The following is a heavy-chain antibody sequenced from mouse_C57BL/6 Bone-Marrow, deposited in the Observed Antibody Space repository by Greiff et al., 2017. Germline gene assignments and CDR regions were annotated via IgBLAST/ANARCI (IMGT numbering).Heavy chain of an antibody. D-gene: IGHD1-1*01. V-gene: IGHV5-16*01. CDR2: INYDGSST. J-gene: IGHJ2*01. CDR1: GFTFSDYY. CDR3: ARAGTTVVDPLFDY. Sequence: EVQLVESEGGLVQPGSSMKLSCTASGFTFSDYYMAWVRQVPEKGLEWVANINYDGSSTYYLDSLKSRVIISRDNAKNILYLQMSSLKSEDTATYYCARAGTTVVDPLFDYWGQGTTLTVSS.